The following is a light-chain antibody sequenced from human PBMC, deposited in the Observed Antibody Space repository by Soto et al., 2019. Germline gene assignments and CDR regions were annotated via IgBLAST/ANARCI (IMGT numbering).Light chain of an antibody. J-gene: IGLJ3*02. V-gene: IGLV1-40*01. CDR1: NSNIGAGYD. CDR2: GNS. Sequence: QSVLTQPPSVSGAPGQRVTISCTGYNSNIGAGYDVHWYQQIPGTAPKLLIYGNSNRPSGVPDRFSASKSGTSASLAITGLQAEDEADYYCQSYDSSLSGWVFGGGTKVTVL. CDR3: QSYDSSLSGWV.